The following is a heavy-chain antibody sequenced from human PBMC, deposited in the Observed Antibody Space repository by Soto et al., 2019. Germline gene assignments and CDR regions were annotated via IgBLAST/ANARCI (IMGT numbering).Heavy chain of an antibody. Sequence: VQLVESGGGLVQPGGSLRLSCAASGFTFSNYGMHWVRQAPGKGLEWVAVISYDGSNKYYADSVKGRFTISRDNSKNTLYLQMNSLRAEDTAVYYCAIPLLGPDTAMANNFDYWGQGTLVTVSS. CDR1: GFTFSNYG. CDR2: ISYDGSNK. V-gene: IGHV3-30*03. D-gene: IGHD5-18*01. CDR3: AIPLLGPDTAMANNFDY. J-gene: IGHJ4*02.